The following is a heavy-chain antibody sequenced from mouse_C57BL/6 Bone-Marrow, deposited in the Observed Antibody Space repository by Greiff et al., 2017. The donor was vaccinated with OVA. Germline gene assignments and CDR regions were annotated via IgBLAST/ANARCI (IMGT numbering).Heavy chain of an antibody. V-gene: IGHV1-15*01. D-gene: IGHD2-3*01. CDR2: IDPETGGT. CDR1: GYTFTDYE. Sequence: VQLQQSGAELVRPGASVTLSCKASGYTFTDYEMHWMKQTPVHGLEWIGAIDPETGGTAYNQKFKGKAILTADKSSSTAYMELRSLASDDADVYYYDLFCYFDYGGQGTTLTVSS. J-gene: IGHJ2*01. CDR3: DLFCYFDY.